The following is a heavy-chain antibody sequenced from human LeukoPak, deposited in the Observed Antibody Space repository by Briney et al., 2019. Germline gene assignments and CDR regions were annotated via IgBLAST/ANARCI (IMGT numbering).Heavy chain of an antibody. Sequence: GGSLRLSCAASGFTFSSYAMSWVRQAPGKGLEWVSAISGSGGSTYYADSVKGRFTISRDNSKNTLYLQMNSLRAEDTAVYYCARVYSYGKYNWFDPWGQGTLVTVSS. J-gene: IGHJ5*02. CDR2: ISGSGGST. V-gene: IGHV3-23*01. D-gene: IGHD5-18*01. CDR3: ARVYSYGKYNWFDP. CDR1: GFTFSSYA.